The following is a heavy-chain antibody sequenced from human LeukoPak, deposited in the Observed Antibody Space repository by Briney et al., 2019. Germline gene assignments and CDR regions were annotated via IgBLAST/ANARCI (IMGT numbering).Heavy chain of an antibody. J-gene: IGHJ4*02. CDR3: ARASSGYPYY. V-gene: IGHV3-74*01. CDR1: GFPFSTYW. CDR2: INTDGSST. Sequence: GGSLRLSCAASGFPFSTYWMHWVRQAPGKGLVWVSRINTDGSSTNYADSVKGRFTISRDNAKNTLYLQMNSLRAEDTAVYYCARASSGYPYYWGQGTLVSVSS. D-gene: IGHD3-22*01.